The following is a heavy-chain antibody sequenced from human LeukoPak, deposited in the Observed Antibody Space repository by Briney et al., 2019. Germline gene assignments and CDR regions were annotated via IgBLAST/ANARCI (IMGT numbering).Heavy chain of an antibody. J-gene: IGHJ4*02. V-gene: IGHV3-53*01. CDR1: GFTVSSNY. Sequence: GGSLRLSCAASGFTVSSNYMSWVRQAPGKGLEWVSVIYSGGSTYYADSVKGRFTISRDNAKNSLYLQMNSLRAEDTAVYYCAKGGIAAAGMGYWGQGTLVTVSS. CDR2: IYSGGST. D-gene: IGHD6-13*01. CDR3: AKGGIAAAGMGY.